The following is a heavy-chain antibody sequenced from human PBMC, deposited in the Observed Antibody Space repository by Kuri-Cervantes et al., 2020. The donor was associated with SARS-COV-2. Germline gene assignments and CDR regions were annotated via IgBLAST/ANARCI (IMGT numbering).Heavy chain of an antibody. CDR3: ARLSLAASKTWYFDY. CDR1: GGSISSSSYY. D-gene: IGHD6-13*01. V-gene: IGHV4-39*01. CDR2: INHSGST. Sequence: SETLSLTCTVSGGSISSSSYYWGWIRQPPGKGLEWIGEINHSGSTNYNPSLKSRVTISVDTSKNQFSLKLSSVTAADTAVYYCARLSLAASKTWYFDYWGQGTLVTVSS. J-gene: IGHJ4*02.